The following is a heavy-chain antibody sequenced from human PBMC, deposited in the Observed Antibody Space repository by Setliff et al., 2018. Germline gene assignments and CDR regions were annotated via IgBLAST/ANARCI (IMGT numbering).Heavy chain of an antibody. CDR2: IYPGDSDT. D-gene: IGHD3-22*01. V-gene: IGHV5-51*01. CDR1: GYSFTSYW. J-gene: IGHJ4*02. CDR3: ARESYDSSGYIYYFDY. Sequence: GESLKISCKGSGYSFTSYWIGWVRQMPGKGLEWMGIIYPGDSDTRYSPSFQGQVTISADKSISTAHLQWSSLKASDTAMYYCARESYDSSGYIYYFDYWGQGTLVTVSS.